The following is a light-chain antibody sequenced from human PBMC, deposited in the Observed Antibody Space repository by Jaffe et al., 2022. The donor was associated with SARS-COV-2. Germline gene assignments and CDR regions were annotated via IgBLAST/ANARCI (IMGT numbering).Light chain of an antibody. Sequence: QSALTQPRSVSGSPGQSVTISCAGTSSDVGGYNSVSWYQQPPGRVPKLMIYDVSKRPSGVPDRFSGSRSGNTASLTISGLQAEDEADYYCCSYAGSYTLIFGGGTKLTVL. CDR2: DVS. V-gene: IGLV2-11*01. CDR3: CSYAGSYTLI. CDR1: SSDVGGYNS. J-gene: IGLJ2*01.